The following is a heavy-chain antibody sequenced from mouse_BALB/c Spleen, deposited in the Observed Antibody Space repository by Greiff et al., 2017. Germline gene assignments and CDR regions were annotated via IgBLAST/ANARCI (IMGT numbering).Heavy chain of an antibody. CDR3: ARGPYYDYDGDYFDY. CDR2: ISDGGSYT. CDR1: GFTFSDYY. J-gene: IGHJ2*01. D-gene: IGHD2-4*01. V-gene: IGHV5-4*02. Sequence: EVKLVESGGGLVKPGGSLKLSCAASGFTFSDYYMYWVRQTPEKRLGWVATISDGGSYTYYPDSVKGRFTISRDNAKNNLYLQMSSLKSEDTAMYYCARGPYYDYDGDYFDYWGQGTTLTVSS.